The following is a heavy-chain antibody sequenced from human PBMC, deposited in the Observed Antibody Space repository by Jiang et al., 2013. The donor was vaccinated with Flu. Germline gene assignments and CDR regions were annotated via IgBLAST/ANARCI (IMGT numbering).Heavy chain of an antibody. CDR1: GFTFSSYS. D-gene: IGHD6-6*01. Sequence: RLSCAASGFTFSSYSMNWVRQAPGKGLEWVSSISSSSSYIYYADSVKGRFTISRDNAKNSLYLQMNSLRAEDTAVYYCARDRYSSSSGYYYYYMDVWGKGTTVTVSS. V-gene: IGHV3-21*01. J-gene: IGHJ6*03. CDR3: ARDRYSSSSGYYYYYMDV. CDR2: ISSSSSYI.